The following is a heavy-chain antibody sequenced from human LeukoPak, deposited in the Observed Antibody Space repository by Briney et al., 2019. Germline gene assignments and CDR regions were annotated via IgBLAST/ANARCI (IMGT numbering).Heavy chain of an antibody. V-gene: IGHV5-51*01. D-gene: IGHD6-6*01. CDR1: GYSFTSYW. CDR2: IYPGDSDT. CDR3: ARRARSIAPYYYYMDV. J-gene: IGHJ6*03. Sequence: GESLKISCKGSGYSFTSYWIGWVRQMPGKGLEWMGIIYPGDSDTRYSPSFQGQVTISADKSISTAYLQWSSLKASDTATYYCARRARSIAPYYYYMDVWGKGTTVTVSS.